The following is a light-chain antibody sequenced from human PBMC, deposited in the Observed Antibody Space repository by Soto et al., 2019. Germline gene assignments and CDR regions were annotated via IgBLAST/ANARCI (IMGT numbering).Light chain of an antibody. CDR3: QQRSNWPTIT. CDR2: DAS. V-gene: IGKV3-11*01. CDR1: QSVGSY. Sequence: EIVLTQSPATLSLSPGERATLSCRASQSVGSYLAWYQQKPGQAPRPLISDASNRATGIPARFSGSGSGTDFTLTISSLEPEDFAVYYCQQRSNWPTITFGQGTRLEIK. J-gene: IGKJ5*01.